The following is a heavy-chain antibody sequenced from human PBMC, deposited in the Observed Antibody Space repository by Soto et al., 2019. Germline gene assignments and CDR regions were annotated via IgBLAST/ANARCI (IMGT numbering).Heavy chain of an antibody. J-gene: IGHJ4*02. V-gene: IGHV1-2*02. CDR1: GYTFTXSY. Sequence: SXKXSCTASGYTFTXSYMHLLRQAPGQGLEWMGWINPNSGGTNYAQKFQGRVTMTRETSISTAYMELSRLRSDDTAVYYCARDTEEPYFDYWGQGTLGTVS. CDR3: ARDTEEPYFDY. CDR2: INPNSGGT. D-gene: IGHD1-26*01.